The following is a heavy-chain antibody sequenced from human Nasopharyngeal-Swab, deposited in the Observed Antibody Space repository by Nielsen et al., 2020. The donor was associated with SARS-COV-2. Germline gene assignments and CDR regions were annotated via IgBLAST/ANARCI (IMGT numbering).Heavy chain of an antibody. D-gene: IGHD5-18*01. Sequence: SLKISCAASGFTFDDYAIHWVRQAPGRGLEWVSGVNWNSAAIHYADSVKGRITISRDNAKNFLYLLINSLRSEDTALYYCAKDVNSALVSGYGMDVWGRGTTVTVSS. CDR3: AKDVNSALVSGYGMDV. J-gene: IGHJ6*02. V-gene: IGHV3-9*01. CDR2: VNWNSAAI. CDR1: GFTFDDYA.